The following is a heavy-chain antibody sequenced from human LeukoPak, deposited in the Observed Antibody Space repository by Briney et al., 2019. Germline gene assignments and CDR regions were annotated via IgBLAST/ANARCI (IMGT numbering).Heavy chain of an antibody. CDR2: ISGSGGST. J-gene: IGHJ4*02. D-gene: IGHD3-22*01. V-gene: IGHV3-23*01. Sequence: GGTLRLSCAASGFTFSSYGMSWVRQAPGKGLEWVSAISGSGGSTYYADSVKGRFTISRDNSKNTLYLQMNSLRAEDTAVYYCAKEGYYYDSSGYSTTSFDYWGQGTLVTVSS. CDR3: AKEGYYYDSSGYSTTSFDY. CDR1: GFTFSSYG.